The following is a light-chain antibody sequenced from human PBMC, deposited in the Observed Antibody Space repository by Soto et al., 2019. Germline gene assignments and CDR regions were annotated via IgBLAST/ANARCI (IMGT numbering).Light chain of an antibody. CDR2: GNS. CDR1: SSNIGAGYD. V-gene: IGLV1-40*01. CDR3: QSYDSSLSGSVV. J-gene: IGLJ2*01. Sequence: HSVLTQPPSVSGAPGQRVTISCTGSSSNIGAGYDVHWYQQLPGTAPKLLIYGNSNRPSGVPDRFSGYKSGTSASLAITGLQAEDEADYYCQSYDSSLSGSVVFGGGTKLTVL.